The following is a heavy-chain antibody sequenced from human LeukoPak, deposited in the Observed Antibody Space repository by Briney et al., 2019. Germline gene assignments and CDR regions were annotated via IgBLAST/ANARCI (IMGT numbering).Heavy chain of an antibody. J-gene: IGHJ4*02. V-gene: IGHV3-21*01. Sequence: GGSLRLSCAASGFTFSSYSMNWVRQAPGKGLEWVSSISSSSSYIYYADSVKGRFTISRDNAKNSLYLQMNSLRAEDTAVYYCARESTVTPNFDYWGQGTLVTVS. CDR2: ISSSSSYI. D-gene: IGHD4-17*01. CDR3: ARESTVTPNFDY. CDR1: GFTFSSYS.